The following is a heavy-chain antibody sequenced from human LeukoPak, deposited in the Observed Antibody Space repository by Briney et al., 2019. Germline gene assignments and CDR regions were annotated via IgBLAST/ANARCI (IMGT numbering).Heavy chain of an antibody. CDR1: GITFSRYW. J-gene: IGHJ4*02. CDR3: TTDSSGPRDY. D-gene: IGHD6-19*01. CDR2: IKSKTDGGTT. Sequence: GGSLRLSCVDSGITFSRYWMSWVRQAPGKGLEWVGRIKSKTDGGTTDYAAPVKGRFTISRDDSKNTLYLQMNSLKTEDTAVYYCTTDSSGPRDYWGQGTLVTVSS. V-gene: IGHV3-15*01.